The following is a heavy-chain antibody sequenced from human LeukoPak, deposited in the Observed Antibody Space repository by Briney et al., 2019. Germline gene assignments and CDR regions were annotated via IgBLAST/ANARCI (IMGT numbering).Heavy chain of an antibody. V-gene: IGHV3-48*01. D-gene: IGHD2-15*01. CDR1: GFIFSSYS. Sequence: GGSLRLSCAASGFIFSSYSMNWVRQAPGKGLEWVSYISSSSSTIYYADSVKGRFTISRDNAKNSLYLQMNSLRAEDTAVYYCARIKPDCSGGSCYAHFDYWGQGTLVTVSS. CDR2: ISSSSSTI. CDR3: ARIKPDCSGGSCYAHFDY. J-gene: IGHJ4*02.